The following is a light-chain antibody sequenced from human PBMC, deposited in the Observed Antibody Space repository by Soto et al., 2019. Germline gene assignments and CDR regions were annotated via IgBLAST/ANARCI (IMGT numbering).Light chain of an antibody. CDR2: DVS. Sequence: QSVLTQPRSVSGSPGQSVTISCTGTSSDVGGYNYVSWYQQHPGKAPKLMIYDVSKRPSGVPDRFSGSKSGNTASLTISGLQAEDEADYYCCPYAGSYTPYVFGTGTKSPS. CDR1: SSDVGGYNY. CDR3: CPYAGSYTPYV. J-gene: IGLJ1*01. V-gene: IGLV2-11*01.